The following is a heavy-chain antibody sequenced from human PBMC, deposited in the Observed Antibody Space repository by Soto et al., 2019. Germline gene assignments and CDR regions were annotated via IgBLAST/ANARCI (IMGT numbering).Heavy chain of an antibody. V-gene: IGHV1-46*01. J-gene: IGHJ6*02. CDR2: INPSGGST. Sequence: ASVKVSCKASGYTFTSYYMHWVRQAPGQGLEWMGIINPSGGSTIYAQKFQGRVTMTEDTSTDTAYMELSSLRSEDTAVYYCATDRDRLIGMDVWGQGTTVTVSS. CDR3: ATDRDRLIGMDV. D-gene: IGHD3-16*01. CDR1: GYTFTSYY.